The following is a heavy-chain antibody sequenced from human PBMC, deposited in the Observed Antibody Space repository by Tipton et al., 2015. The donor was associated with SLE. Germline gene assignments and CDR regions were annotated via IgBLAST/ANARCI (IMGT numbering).Heavy chain of an antibody. D-gene: IGHD6-6*01. Sequence: TLSLTCTVSGGSISSYYWSWIRQPPGKGLEWIGYINYSGSTNYNPSLKSRVTISVDTSKNQFSLKLSSVTAADTAVYYCARDEGRGSSSQRAFDIWGQGTMVTVSS. V-gene: IGHV4-59*01. CDR3: ARDEGRGSSSQRAFDI. CDR1: GGSISSYY. CDR2: INYSGST. J-gene: IGHJ3*02.